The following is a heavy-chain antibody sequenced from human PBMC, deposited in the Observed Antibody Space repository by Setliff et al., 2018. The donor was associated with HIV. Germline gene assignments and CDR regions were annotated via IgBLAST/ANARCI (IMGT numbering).Heavy chain of an antibody. D-gene: IGHD1-26*01. CDR1: GYTLTNYD. J-gene: IGHJ4*02. Sequence: GASVKVSCKASGYTLTNYDINWVRQATGQGLEWMGWMNPNSGNTGYAQKFQGRVTMTRNTSISTAYMELSSLRSEDTAVYYCARFRKFQLVGALDYWGQGTLVTVSS. CDR3: ARFRKFQLVGALDY. V-gene: IGHV1-8*01. CDR2: MNPNSGNT.